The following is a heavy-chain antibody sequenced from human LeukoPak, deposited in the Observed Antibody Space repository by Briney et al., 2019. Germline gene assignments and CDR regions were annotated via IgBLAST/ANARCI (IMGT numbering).Heavy chain of an antibody. CDR1: GGSISSGDYY. J-gene: IGHJ3*02. D-gene: IGHD4-11*01. Sequence: SETLSLTCTVSGGSISSGDYYWSWIRQPPGKGLERIGYIYYSGNTYYNPSLKSRVTISLHTSKNQFSLRLSSVTAADTAVYYCARVEIQTPRSTVFRMDAFDIWGQGTMVTVSS. CDR2: IYYSGNT. V-gene: IGHV4-30-4*01. CDR3: ARVEIQTPRSTVFRMDAFDI.